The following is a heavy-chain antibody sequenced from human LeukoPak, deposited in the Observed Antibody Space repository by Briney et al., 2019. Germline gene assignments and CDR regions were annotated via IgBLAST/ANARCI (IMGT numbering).Heavy chain of an antibody. CDR3: ASVAKGRYFFYYMDA. V-gene: IGHV1-18*04. J-gene: IGHJ6*03. CDR2: ISPYSAYT. CDR1: VDSTNTYG. Sequence: ASVKVSCKASVDSTNTYGVAWVRQAPGQGLEWIGWISPYSAYTKYADALQGRVTMTTDTSTTTSYMELRSLRSDDTAVYFCASVAKGRYFFYYMDAWGKGTRSPSP.